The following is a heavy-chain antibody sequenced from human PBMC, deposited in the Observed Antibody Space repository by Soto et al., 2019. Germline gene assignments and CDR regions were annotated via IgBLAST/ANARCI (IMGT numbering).Heavy chain of an antibody. Sequence: PVKVSCKASGGTFSSYAISWVRQAPGQGLEWMGGIIPIFGTANYAQKFQGRVTITADESTSTAYMELSSLRSEDTAVYYCARDGRAYYYDSSGYSHFDYWGQGTLVTVSS. CDR3: ARDGRAYYYDSSGYSHFDY. CDR2: IIPIFGTA. J-gene: IGHJ4*02. V-gene: IGHV1-69*13. CDR1: GGTFSSYA. D-gene: IGHD3-22*01.